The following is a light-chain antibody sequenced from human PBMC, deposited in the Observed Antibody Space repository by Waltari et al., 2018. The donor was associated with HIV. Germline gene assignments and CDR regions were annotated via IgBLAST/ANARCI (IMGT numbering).Light chain of an antibody. CDR2: DTT. V-gene: IGLV7-46*01. Sequence: QAVVTQEPSLTVSPGGTVTLTCAPSTGPVTSGPPPYWFQQRPGQAPRTLIYDTTNKHSWTPARFSGSLLGGKAALTLSGAQPEDEAEYYCLLSYAGPRPWVFGGGTKVTVL. CDR3: LLSYAGPRPWV. CDR1: TGPVTSGPP. J-gene: IGLJ3*02.